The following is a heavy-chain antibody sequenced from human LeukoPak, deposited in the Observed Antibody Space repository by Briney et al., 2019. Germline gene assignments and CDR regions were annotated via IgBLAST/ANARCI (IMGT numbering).Heavy chain of an antibody. CDR1: GFTFSSYG. CDR3: AKDRYFDWLPTYYYYGMDV. V-gene: IGHV3-30*18. Sequence: GGSLRLSCAASGFTFSSYGMHWVRQAPGKGLEWVAVISYDGSNKCYADSVKGRFTISRDNSKNTLYLQMNSLRAEDTAVYYCAKDRYFDWLPTYYYYGMDVWGQGTTVTVSS. CDR2: ISYDGSNK. J-gene: IGHJ6*02. D-gene: IGHD3-9*01.